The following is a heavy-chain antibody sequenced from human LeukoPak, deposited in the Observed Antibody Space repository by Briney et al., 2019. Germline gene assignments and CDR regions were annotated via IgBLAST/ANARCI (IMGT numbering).Heavy chain of an antibody. V-gene: IGHV4-34*01. CDR2: INQSGST. J-gene: IGHJ4*02. CDR1: GGSFSGYY. Sequence: SETLSLTCAVYGGSFSGYYWSWLRQPPGKGLEWLGEINQSGSTNYNPSLKSRVTISVDTSKNQFSLKLSSVTAADTAVYYCARDKGPPVSEFEYSSSSIDYWGQGTLVTVSS. D-gene: IGHD6-6*01. CDR3: ARDKGPPVSEFEYSSSSIDY.